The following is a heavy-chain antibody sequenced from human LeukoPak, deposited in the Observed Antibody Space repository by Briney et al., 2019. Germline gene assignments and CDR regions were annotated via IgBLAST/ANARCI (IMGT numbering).Heavy chain of an antibody. J-gene: IGHJ6*03. CDR3: AKRRGLELLYYYYMDV. CDR2: ISGSGGST. Sequence: GGSLRLSCTASGFTFSSYAMSWVRQAPGKGLEWVSAISGSGGSTYYADSVKGRYTISRDNSKNTLYLQMNSLRAEDTAVYYCAKRRGLELLYYYYMDVWGKGTTVTVSS. V-gene: IGHV3-23*01. CDR1: GFTFSSYA. D-gene: IGHD1-7*01.